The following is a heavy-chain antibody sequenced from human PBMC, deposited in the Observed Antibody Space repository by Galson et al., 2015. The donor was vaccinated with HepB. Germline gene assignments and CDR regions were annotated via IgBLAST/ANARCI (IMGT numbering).Heavy chain of an antibody. CDR2: ISYDGSNK. Sequence: SLRHSCADSGFTVSSYGMHWVRQAPGKGLEWVAVISYDGSNKYYADSVKGRFTISRDNSKNTLYLQMNSLRAEDTAVYYCAKDQYSSSSGSFDPWGQGTLVTVSS. J-gene: IGHJ5*02. CDR3: AKDQYSSSSGSFDP. D-gene: IGHD6-6*01. V-gene: IGHV3-30*18. CDR1: GFTVSSYG.